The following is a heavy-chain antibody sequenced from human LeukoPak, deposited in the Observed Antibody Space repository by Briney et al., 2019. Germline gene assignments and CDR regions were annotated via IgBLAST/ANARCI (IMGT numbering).Heavy chain of an antibody. CDR3: ARALGVVVPAHWFDP. Sequence: SETLSLTCAVSGGSISRGGYYWSWIRQHPGKGLEWIGCIYFSGSTYSNPSLKSRVTISVDTSKNQFSLNLSSVTAADTAVYYCARALGVVVPAHWFDPWGQGTLVTVSS. CDR1: GGSISRGGYY. CDR2: IYFSGST. J-gene: IGHJ5*02. V-gene: IGHV4-31*11. D-gene: IGHD2-2*01.